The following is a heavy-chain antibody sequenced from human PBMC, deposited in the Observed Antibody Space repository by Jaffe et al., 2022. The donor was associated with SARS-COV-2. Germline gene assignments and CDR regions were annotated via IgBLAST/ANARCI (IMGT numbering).Heavy chain of an antibody. CDR3: ARDSGTVVVVTATLGWFDP. V-gene: IGHV3-33*01. CDR2: IWYDGSNK. Sequence: QVQLVESGGGVVQPGRSLRLSCATSGFTFSKYGMHWVRQAPGKGLEWVAVIWYDGSNKYYADSVEGRFTISRDNSKNTLYLQMNSLRAEDTAVYYCARDSGTVVVVTATLGWFDPWGQGTLVTVSS. D-gene: IGHD2-15*01. CDR1: GFTFSKYG. J-gene: IGHJ5*02.